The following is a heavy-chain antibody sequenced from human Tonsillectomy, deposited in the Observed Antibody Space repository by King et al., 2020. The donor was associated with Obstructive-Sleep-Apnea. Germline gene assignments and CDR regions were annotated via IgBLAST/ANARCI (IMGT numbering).Heavy chain of an antibody. V-gene: IGHV4-31*03. D-gene: IGHD2/OR15-2a*01. Sequence: MQLQESGPGLVKPSQTLSLTCTVSGGSISSGGYYWRWIRQHPGKGLEWIGYIYYSGSTYYNPSLKSRVTISVDTSKNQFSLKLSSVTAADTAVYYCARDRGTTTSYFDYWGQGTLVTVSS. CDR1: GGSISSGGYY. CDR2: IYYSGST. CDR3: ARDRGTTTSYFDY. J-gene: IGHJ4*02.